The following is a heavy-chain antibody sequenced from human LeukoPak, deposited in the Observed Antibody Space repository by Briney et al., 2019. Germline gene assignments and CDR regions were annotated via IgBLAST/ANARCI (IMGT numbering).Heavy chain of an antibody. J-gene: IGHJ4*02. Sequence: PSETLSLTCTVSGGSISNYYWSWIRQPPGKGLEWIGYIYYSGSTNYNPSLKSRVTISVDTSKNQFSLKLSSVTAADTAVYYCARVEGSSWYQIDYWGQGTLVTVSS. CDR2: IYYSGST. CDR3: ARVEGSSWYQIDY. D-gene: IGHD6-13*01. CDR1: GGSISNYY. V-gene: IGHV4-59*01.